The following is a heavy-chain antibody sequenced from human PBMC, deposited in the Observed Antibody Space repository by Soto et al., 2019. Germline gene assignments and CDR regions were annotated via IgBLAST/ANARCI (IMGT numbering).Heavy chain of an antibody. D-gene: IGHD6-6*01. V-gene: IGHV4-31*03. CDR2: IYYSGST. J-gene: IGHJ6*02. Sequence: QVQLQESGPGLVKPSQTLSLTCTVSGGSISSGGYFWSWIRQHPGKGLEWIGFIYYSGSTYYNPSLKXRXTXTVDTSKNQSSLKLSSVTAADTAVYYCAREGAAPYYYYGMDVWGQGTTVTVSS. CDR1: GGSISSGGYF. CDR3: AREGAAPYYYYGMDV.